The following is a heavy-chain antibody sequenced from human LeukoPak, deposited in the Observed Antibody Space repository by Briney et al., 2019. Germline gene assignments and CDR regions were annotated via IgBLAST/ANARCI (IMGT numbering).Heavy chain of an antibody. CDR1: GYTFTSYY. V-gene: IGHV1-46*01. Sequence: ASVKVSCKASGYTFTSYYMHWVRQAPGQGLEWMGIINPNAGTTSYAQKFQGRVTVTRDTSTSTVYMELSSLRSEDTAVYYCARDLSGGKLRYFNWLPPDYWGQGTLVTVSS. D-gene: IGHD3-9*01. CDR3: ARDLSGGKLRYFNWLPPDY. J-gene: IGHJ4*02. CDR2: INPNAGTT.